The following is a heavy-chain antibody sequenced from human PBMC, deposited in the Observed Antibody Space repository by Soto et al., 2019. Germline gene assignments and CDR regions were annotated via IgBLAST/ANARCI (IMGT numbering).Heavy chain of an antibody. Sequence: LRLSCVASGFPFNTSDMNWVRQAPGKGLEWISHISYNGRDIKYADSVKGRCTSSRDNVNNSLHLHMTSLRVEDTGLYYCARHVESAYREYDSDWSAPWGQGTPVTGSS. CDR2: ISYNGRDI. CDR1: GFPFNTSD. J-gene: IGHJ5*02. D-gene: IGHD3-16*01. CDR3: ARHVESAYREYDSDWSAP. V-gene: IGHV3-48*03.